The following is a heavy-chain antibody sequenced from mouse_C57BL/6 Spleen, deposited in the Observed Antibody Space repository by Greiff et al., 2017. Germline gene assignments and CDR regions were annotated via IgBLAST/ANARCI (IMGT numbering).Heavy chain of an antibody. V-gene: IGHV7-3*01. D-gene: IGHD3-2*02. CDR2: IRNKANGYTT. Sequence: EVKLMESGGGLVQPGGSLSLSCAASGFTFTDYYMSWVRQPPGKALEWLGFIRNKANGYTTEYSASVKGRFTISRDNSQSILYLQMNALRAEDSATYYCARYMGSSGGFAYWGQGTLVTVSA. CDR3: ARYMGSSGGFAY. CDR1: GFTFTDYY. J-gene: IGHJ3*01.